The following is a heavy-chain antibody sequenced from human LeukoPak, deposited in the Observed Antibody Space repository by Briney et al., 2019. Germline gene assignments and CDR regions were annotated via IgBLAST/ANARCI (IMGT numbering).Heavy chain of an antibody. Sequence: ASETLSLTCAVSGYSIRSGYYWGWIRQPPGKGLEWIGSIYHSGSTYYNPSLKSRVTISVDTSKNQFSLKLSSVTAADTAVYYCARVGSVAVAGPFDYWGQGTLVTVSS. J-gene: IGHJ4*02. CDR2: IYHSGST. CDR3: ARVGSVAVAGPFDY. D-gene: IGHD6-19*01. CDR1: GYSIRSGYY. V-gene: IGHV4-38-2*01.